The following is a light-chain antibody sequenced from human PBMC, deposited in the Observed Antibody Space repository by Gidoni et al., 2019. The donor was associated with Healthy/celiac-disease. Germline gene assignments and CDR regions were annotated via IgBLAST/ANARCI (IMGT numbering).Light chain of an antibody. V-gene: IGLV3-25*03. CDR3: QSADSSGTHVV. CDR1: ALPKQY. CDR2: KDS. J-gene: IGLJ2*01. Sequence: SYDLTQPPPVPVSPGQTARITCSGDALPKQYAYWYQQKPGQAPVLVIYKDSERPSGIPERFSGSSSGTTVTLTISGVQAEDEADYYCQSADSSGTHVVFGGGTKLTVL.